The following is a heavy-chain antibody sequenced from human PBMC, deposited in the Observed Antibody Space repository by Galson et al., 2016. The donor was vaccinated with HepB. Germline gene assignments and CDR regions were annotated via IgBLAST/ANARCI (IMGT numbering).Heavy chain of an antibody. Sequence: SLRLSCAASGLTFTSYWMHWVRQAPGKGLVWVSRSNSDGSIKHYADSVKGRFTISRDNAKNTRYLQMNSLRAEDTAIYFCARAADIGVPNGMGVGGQGTAVTVSS. CDR1: GLTFTSYW. CDR2: SNSDGSIK. J-gene: IGHJ6*02. D-gene: IGHD3-16*01. V-gene: IGHV3-74*01. CDR3: ARAADIGVPNGMGV.